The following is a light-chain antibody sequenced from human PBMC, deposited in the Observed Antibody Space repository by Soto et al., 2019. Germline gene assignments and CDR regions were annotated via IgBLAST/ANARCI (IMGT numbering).Light chain of an antibody. V-gene: IGKV1D-8*01. CDR2: AAS. Sequence: IWMTQYTSLLSASTGDRFTISCRLSQVISSYLAWYQQKPGKAPELLIDAASSLQSGVPSRFSGSGSGTDFTLTISCLQYEDFATYYCQQYYSFPWTFGQGTKVDIK. CDR1: QVISSY. J-gene: IGKJ1*01. CDR3: QQYYSFPWT.